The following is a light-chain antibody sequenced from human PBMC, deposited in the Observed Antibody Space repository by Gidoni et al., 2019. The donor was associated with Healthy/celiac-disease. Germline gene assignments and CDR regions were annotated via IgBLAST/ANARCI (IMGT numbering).Light chain of an antibody. J-gene: IGKJ2*01. CDR2: AAS. CDR3: QQYYTLPGYT. Sequence: AIRMTQSPSSLSASTGDRVTITCRASQGISSYLAWYQQKPGKAPKLLIYAASTLQSGVPSRFSRSGSGTDFTLTISCLQSEDFAPYYCQQYYTLPGYTFXQXTKLXIK. CDR1: QGISSY. V-gene: IGKV1-8*01.